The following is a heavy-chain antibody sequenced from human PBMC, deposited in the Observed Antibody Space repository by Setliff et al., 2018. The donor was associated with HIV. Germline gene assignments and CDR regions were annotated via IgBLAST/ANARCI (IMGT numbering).Heavy chain of an antibody. CDR2: IYYTGIP. CDR3: ARVARVHPFDP. J-gene: IGHJ5*02. Sequence: TLSLTCSVFGGSMNSHYWSWIRQPPGKGLEWIGLIYYTGIPTYNTSLKSRVTMSVDRSKNQFSLRLASVTAAATAMYYCARVARVHPFDPWGQGTLVTVSS. V-gene: IGHV4-59*11. CDR1: GGSMNSHY.